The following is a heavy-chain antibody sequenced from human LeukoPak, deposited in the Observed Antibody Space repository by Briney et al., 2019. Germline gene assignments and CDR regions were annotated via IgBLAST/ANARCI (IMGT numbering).Heavy chain of an antibody. CDR2: IYYSGST. J-gene: IGHJ4*02. CDR3: AKSYYDSSPDY. V-gene: IGHV4-39*01. D-gene: IGHD3-22*01. Sequence: SETLSLTCTVSGGSISSSSYYWGWIRQPPGKGLEWIGSIYYSGSTNYTPSLKRRVTISVETSKNQFSLKLTSVTAADTAVYFCAKSYYDSSPDYWGQGTLVTVSS. CDR1: GGSISSSSYY.